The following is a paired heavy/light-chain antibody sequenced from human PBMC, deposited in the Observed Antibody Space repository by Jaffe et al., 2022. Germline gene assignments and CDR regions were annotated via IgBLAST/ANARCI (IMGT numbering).Light chain of an antibody. V-gene: IGKV1-9*01. Sequence: DIQLTQSPSFLSASVGDRVTITCRASQGISSYLAWYQQKPGKAPKLLIYAASTLQSGVPSRFSGSGSGTEFTLTISSLQPEDFATYYCQQLNSYRLTFGGGTKVEIK. CDR3: QQLNSYRLT. J-gene: IGKJ4*01. CDR1: QGISSY. CDR2: AAS.
Heavy chain of an antibody. V-gene: IGHV3-23*01. CDR2: ISGSGGST. J-gene: IGHJ3*02. CDR3: AKDRSMDCSGGSCYFFDAFDI. CDR1: GFTFSSYA. D-gene: IGHD2-15*01. Sequence: EVQLLESGGGLVQPGGSLRLSCAASGFTFSSYAMSWVRQAPGKGLEWVSAISGSGGSTYYADSVKGRFTISRDNSKNTLYLQMNSLRAEDTAVYYCAKDRSMDCSGGSCYFFDAFDIWGQGTMVTVSS.